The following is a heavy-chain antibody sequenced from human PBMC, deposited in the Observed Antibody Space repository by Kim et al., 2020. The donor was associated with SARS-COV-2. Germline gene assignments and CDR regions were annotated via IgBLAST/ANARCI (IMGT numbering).Heavy chain of an antibody. CDR2: YN. Sequence: YNAYEVSVKSRITINPDTSKNQFSLQLNSVTPEDTAVYYCTRTKAGLFDYWGQGTLVTVSS. J-gene: IGHJ4*02. D-gene: IGHD6-13*01. V-gene: IGHV6-1*01. CDR3: TRTKAGLFDY.